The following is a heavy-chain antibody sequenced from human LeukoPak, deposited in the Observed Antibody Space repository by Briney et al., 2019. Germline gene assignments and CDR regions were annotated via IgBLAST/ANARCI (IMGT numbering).Heavy chain of an antibody. Sequence: SQTLSLTCAISGDSVSSNSAAWNWGRQSPSRGLEWLGRTYYTSKWYNDYTLSVKSRITINPDTSKNHSSLHLNSVTPEDTAIYYCARTVGLYYVDYWGPGTLVTVSS. V-gene: IGHV6-1*01. CDR2: TYYTSKWYN. D-gene: IGHD1-26*01. CDR3: ARTVGLYYVDY. CDR1: GDSVSSNSAA. J-gene: IGHJ4*02.